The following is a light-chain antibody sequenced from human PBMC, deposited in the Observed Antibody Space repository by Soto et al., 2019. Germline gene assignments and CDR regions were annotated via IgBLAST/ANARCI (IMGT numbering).Light chain of an antibody. CDR2: DAS. CDR1: QIISNY. V-gene: IGKV1-33*01. Sequence: DIQMTQSPSSLSASVGDRVTITCRASQIISNYLNWYQQKPGKAPELLIYDASILEAGVPPRFSGSGSGTDFTLTISSLQPEDVATYYCQHCDYLPIFGPGTTVDFK. J-gene: IGKJ3*01. CDR3: QHCDYLPI.